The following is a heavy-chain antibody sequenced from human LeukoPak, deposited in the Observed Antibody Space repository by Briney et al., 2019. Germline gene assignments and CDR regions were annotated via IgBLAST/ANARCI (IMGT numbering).Heavy chain of an antibody. CDR3: ARGGYPHDY. CDR1: GGSISSGGYY. D-gene: IGHD5-12*01. V-gene: IGHV4-61*02. Sequence: SETLSLTCTVSGGSISSGGYYWSWIRQHPGKGLEWIGRIYTSGSTNYNPSLKSRVTMSVDTSKNQFSLKLSSVTAADTAVYYCARGGYPHDYWGQGTLVTVSS. CDR2: IYTSGST. J-gene: IGHJ4*02.